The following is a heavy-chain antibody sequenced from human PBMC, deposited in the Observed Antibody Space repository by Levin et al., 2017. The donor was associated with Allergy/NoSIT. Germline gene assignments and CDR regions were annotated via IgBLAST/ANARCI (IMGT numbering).Heavy chain of an antibody. CDR2: ISSSSSNI. V-gene: IGHV3-21*01. CDR3: AILDTVATRAY. CDR1: GFMFSGYG. D-gene: IGHD5-12*01. J-gene: IGHJ4*02. Sequence: ASVKVSCAASGFMFSGYGMNWVRQAPGKGLEWISSISSSSSNIYQANSVKGRFTISRDNAKNSLYLQMNSLRAEDTALYYCAILDTVATRAYWGQGTLVTVSS.